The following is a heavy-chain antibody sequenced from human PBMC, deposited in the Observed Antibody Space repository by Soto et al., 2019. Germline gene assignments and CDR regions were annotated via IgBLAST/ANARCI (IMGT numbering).Heavy chain of an antibody. CDR1: GGSFSGYY. J-gene: IGHJ5*02. V-gene: IGHV4-34*01. CDR2: INYSGST. Sequence: SETLSLTCAVYGGSFSGYYWSWIRQPPGKGLEWIGEINYSGSTNYNPSLKSRVTISVDTSKNQFSLKLSSVTAADTALYYCTRGGAIVVVTAPFDLWGQGTLVTVSS. CDR3: TRGGAIVVVTAPFDL. D-gene: IGHD2-21*02.